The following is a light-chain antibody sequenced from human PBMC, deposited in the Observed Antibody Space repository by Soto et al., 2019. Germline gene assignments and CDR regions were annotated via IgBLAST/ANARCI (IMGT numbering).Light chain of an antibody. Sequence: SYELTQPPSVSVSLGQMARITCSGDALPKKYAYWYQQKPGQFPVLVIYKDSERPSGIPERFSGSSSGTIVTLTISGVQAEDEADYYCLSADSSGTYRVFGGGTKVTVL. J-gene: IGLJ3*02. CDR2: KDS. CDR1: ALPKKY. V-gene: IGLV3-16*01. CDR3: LSADSSGTYRV.